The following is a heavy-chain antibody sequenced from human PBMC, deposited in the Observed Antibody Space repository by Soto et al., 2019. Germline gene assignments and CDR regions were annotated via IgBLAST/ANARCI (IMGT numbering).Heavy chain of an antibody. CDR2: ISDDGSNK. CDR1: GFTFSSYA. J-gene: IGHJ4*02. Sequence: QVQLVDSGGGVGQPGRSLRRSCAASGFTFSSYAMNWVRQAPGKGLAWVAVISDDGSNKYYAASVKGRFTISRDNSKSTLYLQMNCLGAEDTAVYYCARGGMYYYDSSGYYVGGDYWGQGALVTVSS. V-gene: IGHV3-30-3*01. CDR3: ARGGMYYYDSSGYYVGGDY. D-gene: IGHD3-22*01.